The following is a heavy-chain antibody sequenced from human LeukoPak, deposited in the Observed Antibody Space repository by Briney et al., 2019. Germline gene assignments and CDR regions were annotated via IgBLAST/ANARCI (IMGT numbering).Heavy chain of an antibody. Sequence: PSETLSLTCTVSGYSISSNYNWAWIRQPPGKGLEWIGTFNPSGNTYHNPSLKSRITISVDTSKNQFSLKLSSVTAADTAVYYCARRVKRNYGGNSGFDPWGQGTLVTVSS. J-gene: IGHJ5*02. CDR1: GYSISSNYN. V-gene: IGHV4-38-2*02. CDR3: ARRVKRNYGGNSGFDP. D-gene: IGHD4-23*01. CDR2: FNPSGNT.